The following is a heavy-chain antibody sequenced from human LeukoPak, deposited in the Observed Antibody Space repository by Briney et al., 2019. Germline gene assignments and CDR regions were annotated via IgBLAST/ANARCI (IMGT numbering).Heavy chain of an antibody. D-gene: IGHD3-9*01. CDR1: GFTFDDYG. CDR2: INWNGGST. V-gene: IGHV3-20*04. Sequence: GSLRLSCAASGFTFDDYGMSWVRQAPGKGLEWVSGINWNGGSTGYADSVKGRFTISRDNAKNSLYLQMNSLRAEDTALYYCARDGYDILTGYYVTWGQGTMVTVSS. CDR3: ARDGYDILTGYYVT. J-gene: IGHJ3*01.